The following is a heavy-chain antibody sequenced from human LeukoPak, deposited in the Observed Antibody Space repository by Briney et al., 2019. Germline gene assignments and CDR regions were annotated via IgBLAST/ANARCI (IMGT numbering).Heavy chain of an antibody. CDR3: ARASYYYDSSGYPGYYFDY. CDR1: GYTFTGYY. Sequence: ASVKVSCKASGYTFTGYYMHWVRQAPGQGLEWMGLINPNSGGTNYAQKFQGRVTMTRDTSISTAYMELSRLRSDDTAVYYCARASYYYDSSGYPGYYFDYWGQGTLVTVSS. V-gene: IGHV1-2*02. CDR2: INPNSGGT. D-gene: IGHD3-22*01. J-gene: IGHJ4*02.